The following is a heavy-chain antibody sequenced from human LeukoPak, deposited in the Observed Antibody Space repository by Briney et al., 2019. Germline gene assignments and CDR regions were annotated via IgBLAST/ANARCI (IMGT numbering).Heavy chain of an antibody. CDR1: GGSMSSYY. Sequence: SETLSLTCIVSGGSMSSYYWSWIRQPAGKGLEWIGRMYTDGSTNYNPFLNSRVTMSVDTSKKHFSLRLNSVTAADTAVYYCATYDQKLAFDNWGQGTLVTVSS. V-gene: IGHV4-4*07. D-gene: IGHD6-13*01. J-gene: IGHJ4*02. CDR3: ATYDQKLAFDN. CDR2: MYTDGST.